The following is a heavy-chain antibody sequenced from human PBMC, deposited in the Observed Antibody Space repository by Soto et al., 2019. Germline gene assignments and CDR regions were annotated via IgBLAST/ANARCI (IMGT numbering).Heavy chain of an antibody. V-gene: IGHV4-39*01. D-gene: IGHD3-10*01. CDR2: IYYSGST. J-gene: IGHJ6*03. CDR1: GDSISNNNFY. Sequence: SETLSLTCTVPGDSISNNNFYWGWIRQPPGKGLEWIGTIYYSGSTYYNPSLKSRVTISVDTSNNQLSLKLSSVTAADTAVYYCARHYGYYSHYMDVWTKGTTVTVSS. CDR3: ARHYGYYSHYMDV.